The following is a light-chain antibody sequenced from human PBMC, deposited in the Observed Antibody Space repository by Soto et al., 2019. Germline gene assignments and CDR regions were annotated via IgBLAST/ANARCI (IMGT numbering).Light chain of an antibody. CDR2: EVS. CDR3: TSHTASSTWV. J-gene: IGLJ3*02. CDR1: SSDVGGYNY. V-gene: IGLV2-14*01. Sequence: QSALTQPASVSGSPGQSITISCTGTSSDVGGYNYVSWYQQHPGKAPKLMIYEVSNRPSGVSNRFSGSKSANTASLTISGLQAEDEADYYCTSHTASSTWVFGGGTKLTVL.